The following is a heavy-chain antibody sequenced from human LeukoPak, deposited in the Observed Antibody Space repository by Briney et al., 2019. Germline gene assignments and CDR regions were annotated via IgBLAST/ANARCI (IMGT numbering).Heavy chain of an antibody. Sequence: SETLSLTCTVSGGSISSYYWSWIRQPPGKGLEWIGYIYYIGSTNYNPSLNSRVTISIDASKNQFSLKLNSVTAAATAVYYCARSSYYYAADAFDIWGQGTMVSVSS. CDR3: ARSSYYYAADAFDI. CDR1: GGSISSYY. D-gene: IGHD3-10*01. J-gene: IGHJ3*02. CDR2: IYYIGST. V-gene: IGHV4-59*01.